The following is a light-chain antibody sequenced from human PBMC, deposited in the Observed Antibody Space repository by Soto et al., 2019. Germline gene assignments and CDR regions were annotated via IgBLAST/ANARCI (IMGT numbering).Light chain of an antibody. V-gene: IGKV3-20*01. J-gene: IGKJ1*01. CDR3: QQYGRSRWT. CDR1: QGVSSN. Sequence: EIVMTQSPATLSVSPGERATLSCRASQGVSSNLNWYQQKPGQAPRLLIYGASTRATGIPDRFSGSGSGTDFTLTISRLEPEDFAVYYCQQYGRSRWTFGQGTKVDIK. CDR2: GAS.